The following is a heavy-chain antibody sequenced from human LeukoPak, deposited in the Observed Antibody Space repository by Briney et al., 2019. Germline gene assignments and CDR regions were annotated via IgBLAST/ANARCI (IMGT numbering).Heavy chain of an antibody. CDR3: ARGPRAAADDY. CDR1: GYTFINFA. Sequence: ASVKVSCKASGYTFINFAINWGRQAPGQRPEWMGWINAGNGNTKYSQKFQGRVTITRDTSASTAYMELSSLTSEDTAEYYCARGPRAAADDYWGQGTLVTVSS. D-gene: IGHD6-13*01. CDR2: INAGNGNT. V-gene: IGHV1-3*01. J-gene: IGHJ4*02.